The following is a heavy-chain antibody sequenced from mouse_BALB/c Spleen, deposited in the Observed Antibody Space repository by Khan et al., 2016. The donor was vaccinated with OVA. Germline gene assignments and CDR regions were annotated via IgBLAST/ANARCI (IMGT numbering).Heavy chain of an antibody. Sequence: VQLKQSGAELVKPGASVRMSCTASGFNIKDYYIEWVKQRPGQGLEWIGRIFPGNGNTKYDAKFKGKATITSDTSSNTSYLQLSSLTSEDTAVYSSAHSSGSTRCFDVWGAGTTVTVSS. D-gene: IGHD1-1*01. CDR1: GFNIKDYY. V-gene: IGHV14-3*02. J-gene: IGHJ1*01. CDR3: AHSSGSTRCFDV. CDR2: IFPGNGNT.